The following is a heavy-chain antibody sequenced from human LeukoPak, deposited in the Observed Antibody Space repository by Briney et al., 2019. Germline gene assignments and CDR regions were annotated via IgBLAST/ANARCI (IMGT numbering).Heavy chain of an antibody. Sequence: SQTLSLTCTVSGGSISSGGYYWSWIRQPAGKGLEWIGHIYTSGSTNYNPSLKSRVTMSVDTSKNQFSLKLSSVTAADTAVYYCAREGSEYYYDSSGYYGDAFDIWGQGTMVTVSS. CDR2: IYTSGST. CDR1: GGSISSGGYY. J-gene: IGHJ3*02. D-gene: IGHD3-22*01. CDR3: AREGSEYYYDSSGYYGDAFDI. V-gene: IGHV4-61*09.